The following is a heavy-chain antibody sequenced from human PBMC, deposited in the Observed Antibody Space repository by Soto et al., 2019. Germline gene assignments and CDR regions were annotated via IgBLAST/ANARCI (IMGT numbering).Heavy chain of an antibody. CDR3: EMQRRRITMVRAVVHGMDV. J-gene: IGHJ6*02. Sequence: SETLSLTCTVSGGSVSSGSYYWAWIRQPPGKGLEWVGCIYYSGSTNYNPSLKSRITISVDTSRNQFSLKLSSVTAADTAVYYSEMQRRRITMVRAVVHGMDVWGQRTTVTVSS. CDR2: IYYSGST. D-gene: IGHD3-10*01. CDR1: GGSVSSGSYY. V-gene: IGHV4-61*01.